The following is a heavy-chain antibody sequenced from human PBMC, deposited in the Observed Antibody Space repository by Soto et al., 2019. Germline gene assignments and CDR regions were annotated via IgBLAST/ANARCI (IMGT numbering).Heavy chain of an antibody. V-gene: IGHV4-59*08. CDR3: ARSRLGYCSSTSCAPLGYFDL. CDR2: IYYSGST. J-gene: IGHJ2*01. D-gene: IGHD2-2*01. CDR1: GGSISSYY. Sequence: SETLSLTCTVSGGSISSYYWSWIRQPPGKGLEWIGYIYYSGSTNYNPSLKSRVTISVDTSKNQFSLKLSSVTAADTAGYYCARSRLGYCSSTSCAPLGYFDLWGRGTLVTVSS.